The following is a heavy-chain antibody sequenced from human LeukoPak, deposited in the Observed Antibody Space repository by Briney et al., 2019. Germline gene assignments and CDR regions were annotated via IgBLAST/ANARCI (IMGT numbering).Heavy chain of an antibody. J-gene: IGHJ6*02. V-gene: IGHV3-23*01. CDR3: AKDESDDYRTYYYGMDV. CDR2: ISGSGDRT. D-gene: IGHD4-11*01. CDR1: GFTFSSHA. Sequence: GGSLRLSCAASGFTFSSHAMSWVRQAPGKGLEWVSAISGSGDRTIYAESVKGRFTISRDNSKNTLYLQMSSLIAEDTAIYYCAKDESDDYRTYYYGMDVWGQGTTVTVSS.